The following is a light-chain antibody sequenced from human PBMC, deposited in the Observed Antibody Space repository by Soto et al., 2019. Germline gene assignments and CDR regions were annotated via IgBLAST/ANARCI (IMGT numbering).Light chain of an antibody. J-gene: IGKJ5*01. Sequence: DIQMTQSPSTLSASVGDRVIITCWASQSVSSWLAWYQHKPGKAPKLLIYKASRLESGVPSRFSGRGSGTEFTLTISSLQPDDFATYYCQQHKSYPVTFGQGTRLEIK. CDR2: KAS. CDR1: QSVSSW. CDR3: QQHKSYPVT. V-gene: IGKV1-5*03.